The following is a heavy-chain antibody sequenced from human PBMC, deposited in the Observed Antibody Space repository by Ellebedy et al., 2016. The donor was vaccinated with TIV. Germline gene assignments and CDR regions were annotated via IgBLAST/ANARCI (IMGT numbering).Heavy chain of an antibody. D-gene: IGHD3-10*01. CDR1: GGSISNYY. CDR3: ARHFNSGTYPLDY. V-gene: IGHV4-59*08. J-gene: IGHJ4*02. CDR2: IYYNGNT. Sequence: SETLSLTXTVSGGSISNYYWSWFRQPPGKRLEWIAYIYYNGNTNYNPSLKSRVTISVATSENQSSLRLTSVTAADTAVYYCARHFNSGTYPLDYWGPGTLVTVSS.